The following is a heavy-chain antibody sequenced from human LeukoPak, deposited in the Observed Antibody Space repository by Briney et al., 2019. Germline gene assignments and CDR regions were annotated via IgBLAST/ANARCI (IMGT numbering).Heavy chain of an antibody. CDR1: GYSFTSYW. V-gene: IGHV5-51*01. Sequence: GESLKISCKGSGYSFTSYWIGWVRQMPGKGLEWMGIIYPGDSDTRYSPSFQGQVTISADKSISTAYLQWSSLKASDTAMYYCASRDYYDSMKSDAFDIWGQGTMVTVSS. D-gene: IGHD3-22*01. CDR2: IYPGDSDT. CDR3: ASRDYYDSMKSDAFDI. J-gene: IGHJ3*02.